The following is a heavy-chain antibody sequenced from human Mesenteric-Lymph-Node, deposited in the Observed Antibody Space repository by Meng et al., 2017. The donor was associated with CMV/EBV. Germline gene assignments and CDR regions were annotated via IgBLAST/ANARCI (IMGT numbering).Heavy chain of an antibody. CDR3: ARDRGRDGCDS. D-gene: IGHD5-24*01. V-gene: IGHV4-39*07. CDR2: VYYLGST. J-gene: IGHJ4*02. CDR1: GGSISSRTYY. Sequence: GSLRLSCTVSGGSISSRTYYWAWIRQPPGKGLEWIGTVYYLGSTYHNPSLKSRVTISLDTSKNQFSLKLNSVTAADTAMYYCARDRGRDGCDSWGQGTLVTVSS.